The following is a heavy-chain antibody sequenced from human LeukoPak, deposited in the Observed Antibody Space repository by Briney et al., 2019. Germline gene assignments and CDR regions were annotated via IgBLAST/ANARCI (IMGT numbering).Heavy chain of an antibody. J-gene: IGHJ5*02. CDR3: ARLASTVVAAITFDP. Sequence: SETLSLTCTVSGVSISSSNSYWGWIRQPPGKGLEWIGSIYYSGNTYYNASLKSQVSISIDTSKNQFSLRLTSVTAADTAVYYCARLASTVVAAITFDPWGQGTLVTVSS. CDR1: GVSISSSNSY. CDR2: IYYSGNT. D-gene: IGHD2-15*01. V-gene: IGHV4-39*01.